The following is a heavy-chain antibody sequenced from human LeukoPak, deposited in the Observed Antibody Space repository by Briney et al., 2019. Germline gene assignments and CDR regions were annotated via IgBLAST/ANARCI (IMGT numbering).Heavy chain of an antibody. Sequence: SETLSLTCTVSGGSISSYYWSWIRQPPGKGLEWIGYIYYSGSTNYNPSLKSRVTISVDTSKNQFSLNLSSVTAADTAVYYCARSFAISQGLDPWGQGTLVTVSS. CDR3: ARSFAISQGLDP. D-gene: IGHD3-16*01. J-gene: IGHJ5*02. CDR1: GGSISSYY. CDR2: IYYSGST. V-gene: IGHV4-59*12.